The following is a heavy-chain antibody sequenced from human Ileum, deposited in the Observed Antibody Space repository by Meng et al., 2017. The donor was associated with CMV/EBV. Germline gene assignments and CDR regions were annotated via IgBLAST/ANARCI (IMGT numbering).Heavy chain of an antibody. V-gene: IGHV4-39*07. Sequence: SETLSLTCTVSGGSTSSSTYYLGWIRQAPGKGLEWLGNMYDTGNIYYSPSFRSRATISVGASKNQFSLRLTAVTTADTAVYYCARSIYSNTFDFWGQGTRVTVSS. D-gene: IGHD4-11*01. CDR2: MYDTGNI. CDR1: GGSTSSSTYY. J-gene: IGHJ4*02. CDR3: ARSIYSNTFDF.